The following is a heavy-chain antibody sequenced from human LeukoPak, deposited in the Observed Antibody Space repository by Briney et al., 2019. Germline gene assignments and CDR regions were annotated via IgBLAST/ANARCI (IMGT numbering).Heavy chain of an antibody. CDR3: AREGIAAAGFAY. V-gene: IGHV3-66*01. CDR1: VYTVSSNY. Sequence: GGSLRLSCAASVYTVSSNYMSWVRQAPGKGLEWVLVIYSGGSTYYADSVKGRFTVSRDNSKNTLYLQMNSLRAEDTAVYYCAREGIAAAGFAYWGQGALVTVS. D-gene: IGHD6-13*01. J-gene: IGHJ4*02. CDR2: IYSGGST.